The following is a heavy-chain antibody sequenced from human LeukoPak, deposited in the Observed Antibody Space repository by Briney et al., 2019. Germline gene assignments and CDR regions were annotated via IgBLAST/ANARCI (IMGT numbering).Heavy chain of an antibody. J-gene: IGHJ5*02. V-gene: IGHV1-18*01. CDR2: ISAYNGNT. D-gene: IGHD2-2*01. Sequence: ASVKVSCKASGYTFTSYGISWVRQAPGQGLEWMGWISAYNGNTNYAQKLQGRVTMTTDTSTSTAYMELRSLRSDDTAVYYCAREPDIVVVPAARSSRFDPWGQGTLVTVSS. CDR3: AREPDIVVVPAARSSRFDP. CDR1: GYTFTSYG.